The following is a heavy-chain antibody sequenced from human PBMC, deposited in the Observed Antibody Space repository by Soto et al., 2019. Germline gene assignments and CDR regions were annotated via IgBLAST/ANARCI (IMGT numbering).Heavy chain of an antibody. V-gene: IGHV3-11*05. CDR1: GFTFRDYY. CDR2: IDSSTKYT. Sequence: GGSLRLSCEASGFTFRDYYMTWFRQAPGKGLEWLSYIDSSTKYTNYADSVKGRFTISRDNAKNSLYLQMNNLRADDTAVYYCAREYYYTMDVWGQGTMVTVSS. J-gene: IGHJ6*02. CDR3: AREYYYTMDV.